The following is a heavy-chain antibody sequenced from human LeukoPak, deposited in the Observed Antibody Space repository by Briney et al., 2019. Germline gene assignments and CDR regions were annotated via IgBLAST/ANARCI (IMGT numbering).Heavy chain of an antibody. CDR3: ARLGDIPLYFLDY. V-gene: IGHV5-51*01. CDR2: IYPGDSDT. CDR1: AKGFTSYW. J-gene: IGHJ4*02. D-gene: IGHD2-21*01. Sequence: GESLKISCNGSAKGFTSYWIGCVRQMPGKGLEWMGIIYPGDSDTRYSPSFQGQVTISADKSISTAYLQWSSLKDSDTAMYYCARLGDIPLYFLDYWGQGTLVTVSS.